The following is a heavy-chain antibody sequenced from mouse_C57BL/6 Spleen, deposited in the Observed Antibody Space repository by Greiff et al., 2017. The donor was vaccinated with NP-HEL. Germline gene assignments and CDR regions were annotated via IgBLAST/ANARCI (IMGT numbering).Heavy chain of an antibody. D-gene: IGHD3-2*02. CDR3: ARLKTAQATGDY. CDR1: GYTFTSYW. CDR2: IHPNSGST. V-gene: IGHV1-64*01. J-gene: IGHJ2*01. Sequence: VQLQQPGAELVKPGASVKLSCKASGYTFTSYWMHWVKQRPGQGLEWIGMIHPNSGSTNYNEKFKSKATLTVDKSSSTAYMQLSSLTSEDSAVYYCARLKTAQATGDYWGQGTTLTVSS.